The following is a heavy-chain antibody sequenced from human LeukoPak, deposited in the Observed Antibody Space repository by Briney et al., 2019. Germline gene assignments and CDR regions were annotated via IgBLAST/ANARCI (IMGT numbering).Heavy chain of an antibody. CDR1: GFTFSSYW. J-gene: IGHJ4*02. V-gene: IGHV3-7*04. CDR2: ITQDGSEK. CDR3: ARGSHYSDSSGYYAAGY. D-gene: IGHD3-22*01. Sequence: GGSLRLSCAASGFTFSSYWMSWVRQAPGKWLEWVANITQDGSEKYYVDSVKGRFTISRDNAKNSLYLQMNSLRAEDTAVYYCARGSHYSDSSGYYAAGYWGQGTLVTVCS.